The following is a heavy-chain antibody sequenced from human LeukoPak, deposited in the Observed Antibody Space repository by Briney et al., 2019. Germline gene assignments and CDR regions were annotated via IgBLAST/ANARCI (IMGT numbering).Heavy chain of an antibody. V-gene: IGHV1-2*02. D-gene: IGHD3-10*01. Sequence: ASVTVSFTASAYTFTGYFIHWVRQAPGQGLEWLGWINPNSGDTKYSRKYQGRVTMTRDTSISTAYMEVTRLRSDDTAVYYCATSGSHSPKFDYWGQGTAVTVS. J-gene: IGHJ4*02. CDR3: ATSGSHSPKFDY. CDR2: INPNSGDT. CDR1: AYTFTGYF.